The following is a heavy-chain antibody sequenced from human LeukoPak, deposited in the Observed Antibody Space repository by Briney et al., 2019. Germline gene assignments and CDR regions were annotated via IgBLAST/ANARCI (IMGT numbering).Heavy chain of an antibody. CDR1: GFTFSSYW. Sequence: GGSLRLSCAASGFTFSSYWMSRVRQAPGKGLEWVANIKHDGSEKYYVDSVKGRFTLSRDNAKNSLYLQMNSLRAEDTAVYYCAKDHGDSSGYYYLIDYWGQGTLVTVSS. CDR3: AKDHGDSSGYYYLIDY. CDR2: IKHDGSEK. V-gene: IGHV3-7*01. D-gene: IGHD3-22*01. J-gene: IGHJ4*02.